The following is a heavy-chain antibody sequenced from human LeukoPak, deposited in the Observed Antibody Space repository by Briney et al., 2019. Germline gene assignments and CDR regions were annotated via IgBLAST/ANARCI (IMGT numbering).Heavy chain of an antibody. J-gene: IGHJ4*02. CDR2: IIPIFGTA. CDR3: ARLGTVTTPYYFDY. Sequence: SVKVSCKASGGTFSSYAISWVRQVPGQGLEWMGGIIPIFGTANYAQKFQGRVTITADESTSTAYMELSSLRSEDTAVYYCARLGTVTTPYYFDYWGQGTLVTVSS. V-gene: IGHV1-69*01. CDR1: GGTFSSYA. D-gene: IGHD4-17*01.